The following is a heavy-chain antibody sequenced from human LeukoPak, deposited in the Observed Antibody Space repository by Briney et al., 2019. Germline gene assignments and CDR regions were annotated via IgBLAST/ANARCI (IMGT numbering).Heavy chain of an antibody. CDR1: GGSISSYC. V-gene: IGHV4-59*01. Sequence: SETLSLTCTVSGGSISSYCWSWIRQPPGKGLEWIGYIYYSGSTNYNPSLKSRVTISVDTSKNQFSLKLSSVTAADTAVYYCARSGIAVAPPYAWSDPWGQGTLVTVSS. CDR3: ARSGIAVAPPYAWSDP. J-gene: IGHJ5*02. D-gene: IGHD6-19*01. CDR2: IYYSGST.